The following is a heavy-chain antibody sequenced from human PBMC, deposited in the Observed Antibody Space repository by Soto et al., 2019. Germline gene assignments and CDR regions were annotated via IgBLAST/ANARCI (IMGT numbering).Heavy chain of an antibody. CDR3: AKDLGYCSSTSCYWDY. CDR1: GFTFSSYA. D-gene: IGHD2-2*01. CDR2: ISASGGST. Sequence: PGGSLRLSCAASGFTFSSYAMSWVRQAPGKGLEWVSGISASGGSTYYADSVKGRFTISRDNSKNTLYLQMNSLRAEDTAVYYCAKDLGYCSSTSCYWDYWGQGTLVTVSS. J-gene: IGHJ4*02. V-gene: IGHV3-23*01.